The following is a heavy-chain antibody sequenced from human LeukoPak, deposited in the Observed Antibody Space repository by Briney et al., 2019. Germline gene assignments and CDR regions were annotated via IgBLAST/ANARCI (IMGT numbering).Heavy chain of an antibody. Sequence: SETLSLTCTVSGGSISSYYWSWIRQPPGKGLEWIGYIYYSGSTNYNPSLKSRVTISVDTSKNQFSLKLSSVTAADTAVYYCARLEEGGYCSSTSCYELPGAFDIWGQGTMVTVSS. J-gene: IGHJ3*02. CDR1: GGSISSYY. CDR2: IYYSGST. CDR3: ARLEEGGYCSSTSCYELPGAFDI. V-gene: IGHV4-59*01. D-gene: IGHD2-2*01.